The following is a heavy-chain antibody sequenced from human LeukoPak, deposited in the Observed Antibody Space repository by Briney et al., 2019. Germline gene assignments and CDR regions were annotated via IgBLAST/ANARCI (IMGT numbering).Heavy chain of an antibody. J-gene: IGHJ4*02. CDR2: VYDIGST. CDR1: GVSIGSHY. CDR3: ARGGALKSVDY. Sequence: PLETLSFTCTVSGVSIGSHYWTWIRQTPGKGLEWIGYVYDIGSTKYNPSLKSRVTISVDTSKNQFSMRLSSVTAADTAVYYCARGGALKSVDYWGQGTLVAVSS. V-gene: IGHV4-59*11. D-gene: IGHD3-16*01.